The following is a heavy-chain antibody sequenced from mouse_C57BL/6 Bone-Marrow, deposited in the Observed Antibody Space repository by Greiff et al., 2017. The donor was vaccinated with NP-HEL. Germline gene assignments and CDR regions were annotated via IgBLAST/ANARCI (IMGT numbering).Heavy chain of an antibody. D-gene: IGHD1-1*01. V-gene: IGHV1-7*01. CDR2: INPSSGYT. J-gene: IGHJ2*01. CDR1: GYTFTSYC. Sequence: VNVVESGAELAKPGASVKLSCKASGYTFTSYCMHWVKQRPGQGLEWIGYINPSSGYTKYNQKFKDKATLTADKSSSTAYMQLSSLTYEDSAVYYCARSTTVVDYWGQGTTLTVSS. CDR3: ARSTTVVDY.